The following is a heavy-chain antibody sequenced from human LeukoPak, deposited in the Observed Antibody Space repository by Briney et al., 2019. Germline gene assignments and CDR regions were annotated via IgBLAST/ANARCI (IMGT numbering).Heavy chain of an antibody. J-gene: IGHJ4*02. CDR2: ISYDGSKK. V-gene: IGHV3-33*08. Sequence: PGGSLRLSCAASGFTFSSYAMSWVRQAPGKGLEWVAVISYDGSKKYYEESVKGRFIISRDNSKNTLHLQINSLRAEDTAIYYCARERYTFDSDYFDYWGQGTLVTVSS. CDR1: GFTFSSYA. D-gene: IGHD1-1*01. CDR3: ARERYTFDSDYFDY.